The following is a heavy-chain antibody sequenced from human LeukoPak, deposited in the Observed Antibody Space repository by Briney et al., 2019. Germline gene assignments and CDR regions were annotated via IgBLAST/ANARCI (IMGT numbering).Heavy chain of an antibody. J-gene: IGHJ3*02. V-gene: IGHV4-30-4*08. D-gene: IGHD1-1*01. CDR2: IYYSGST. CDR3: ARGGNWNDDAFDI. Sequence: PSETLSLTCTVSGGSISSYYWSWIRQPPGKGLEWIGYIYYSGSTYYNPSLKSRVTISVDTSKNQFSLKLSSVTAADTAVYYCARGGNWNDDAFDIWGQGTMVTVSS. CDR1: GGSISSYY.